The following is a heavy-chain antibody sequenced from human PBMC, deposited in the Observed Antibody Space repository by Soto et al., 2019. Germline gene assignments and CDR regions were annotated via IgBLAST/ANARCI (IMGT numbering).Heavy chain of an antibody. V-gene: IGHV3-21*01. CDR3: ARVAPGSSGYYFDY. CDR2: ISSSSSYI. Sequence: EVQLVESGGGLVKPGGSLRLSCAASGFTFSSYSMNWVRQAPGKGLEWVSSISSSSSYIYYADSVKGRFTISRDNAENSLYLQMNSLRAEDTAVYYCARVAPGSSGYYFDYWGQGTLVTVSS. CDR1: GFTFSSYS. J-gene: IGHJ4*02. D-gene: IGHD3-22*01.